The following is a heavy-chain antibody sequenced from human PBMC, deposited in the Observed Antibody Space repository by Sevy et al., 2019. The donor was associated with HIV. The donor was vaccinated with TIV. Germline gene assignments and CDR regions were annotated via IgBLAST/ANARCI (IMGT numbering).Heavy chain of an antibody. D-gene: IGHD2-21*02. CDR2: IRSETYGETT. Sequence: GGSLRLSCTASGFTFGDYAMSWFRQAPGRGLEWVGFIRSETYGETTEYAAPVKGRFTVSRDDSNNIFYLQMNSLKTEDTAVYYCTRRASRVYGDHLNLYWGQGTLVTVSS. CDR1: GFTFGDYA. V-gene: IGHV3-49*03. CDR3: TRRASRVYGDHLNLY. J-gene: IGHJ4*02.